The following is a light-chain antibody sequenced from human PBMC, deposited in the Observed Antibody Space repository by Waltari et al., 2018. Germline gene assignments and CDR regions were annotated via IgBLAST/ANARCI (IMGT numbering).Light chain of an antibody. CDR3: NSRDTTGNGFV. CDR2: GKN. V-gene: IGLV3-19*01. CDR1: SLGTYY. Sequence: SSELTQGPAVSVALGQTVRITCQGDSLGTYYASWYQQKPGQAPVLVSYGKNNRPSGIPDRFSASISGNTASLIITGTQAEDEADYYCNSRDTTGNGFVFGTGTKVTVL. J-gene: IGLJ1*01.